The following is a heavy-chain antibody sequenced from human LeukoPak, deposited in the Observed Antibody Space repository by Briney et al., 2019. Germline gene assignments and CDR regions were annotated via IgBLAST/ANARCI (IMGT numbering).Heavy chain of an antibody. CDR1: GLTFSNYA. CDR2: ISGTGHHT. V-gene: IGHV3-23*01. Sequence: GGSLTLSCTLSGLTFSNYAMTWVRQAPGKGLEWVSSISGTGHHTYYPDSVKGRFTISRDNSKSTLYLQMNSLRVEDTAVFYSAKCLTEGCYCYFVYWGQGTLVTVSS. CDR3: AKCLTEGCYCYFVY. J-gene: IGHJ4*02. D-gene: IGHD3-16*02.